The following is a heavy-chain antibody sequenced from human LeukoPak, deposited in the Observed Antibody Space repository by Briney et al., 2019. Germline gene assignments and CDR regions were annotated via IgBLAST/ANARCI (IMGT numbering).Heavy chain of an antibody. CDR2: ISSSSSYI. V-gene: IGHV3-21*01. CDR3: ARAVRYFDWLVDY. J-gene: IGHJ4*02. CDR1: GFTFSSYS. Sequence: PGGALRLSCAAPGFTFSSYSMNWGRQAPGKGLEWVSSISSSSSYIYYADSVKGRFTISRDNARNSLYLQMNSLRAEDTAVYYCARAVRYFDWLVDYWGQGTLVTVSS. D-gene: IGHD3-9*01.